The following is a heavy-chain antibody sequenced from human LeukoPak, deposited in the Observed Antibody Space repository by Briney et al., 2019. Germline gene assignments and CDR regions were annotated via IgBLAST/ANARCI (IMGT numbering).Heavy chain of an antibody. J-gene: IGHJ4*02. CDR1: GYTFTGYY. CDR3: AIYDYYDSSGYYGGDFDY. V-gene: IGHV1-2*02. Sequence: ASVKVSCKASGYTFTGYYMHWVRQAPGQGLEWMGWINPNSGGTNYAQKFQGRVTMTRDTSISTAYMELSRLRSDDTAVYYCAIYDYYDSSGYYGGDFDYWGQGTLVTVSS. CDR2: INPNSGGT. D-gene: IGHD3-22*01.